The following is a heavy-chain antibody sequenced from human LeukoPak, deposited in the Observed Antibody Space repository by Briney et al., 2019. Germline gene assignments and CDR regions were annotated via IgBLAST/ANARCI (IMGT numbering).Heavy chain of an antibody. J-gene: IGHJ4*02. Sequence: GGPLRLSCAASGFTFSSYAMSWVRQAPGKGLEWVSAISGSGGSTYYADSVKGRFTISRDNSKNTLYLQMNSLRAEDTAVYYCAKDRRYSGSYYTNWGQGTLVTVSS. D-gene: IGHD1-26*01. V-gene: IGHV3-23*01. CDR3: AKDRRYSGSYYTN. CDR1: GFTFSSYA. CDR2: ISGSGGST.